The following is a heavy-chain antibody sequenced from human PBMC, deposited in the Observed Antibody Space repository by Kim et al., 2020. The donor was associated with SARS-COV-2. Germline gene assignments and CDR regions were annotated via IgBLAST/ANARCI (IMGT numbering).Heavy chain of an antibody. CDR2: ISYDGSNK. D-gene: IGHD3-22*01. J-gene: IGHJ4*02. CDR3: ARVRGAYYYDSSGYYS. Sequence: GSLRLSCAASGFTFSSYAMHWVRQAPGKGLEWVAVISYDGSNKYYADSVKGRFTISRDNSKNTLYLQMNSLRAEDTAVYYCARVRGAYYYDSSGYYSWGQGTLVTVSS. CDR1: GFTFSSYA. V-gene: IGHV3-30*04.